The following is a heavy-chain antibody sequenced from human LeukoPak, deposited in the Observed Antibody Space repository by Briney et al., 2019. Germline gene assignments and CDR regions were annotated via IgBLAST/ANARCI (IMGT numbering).Heavy chain of an antibody. J-gene: IGHJ4*02. CDR1: GGTFSSYA. CDR2: IIPIFGTA. Sequence: ASVKVSCKASGGTFSSYAISWVRQAPGQGLEWMGGIIPIFGTANYAQKFQGRVTITADKSTSTAYMELSSLRSEDTAVYYCARVTVREYSSSSYFDYWGQGTLVTVSS. CDR3: ARVTVREYSSSSYFDY. D-gene: IGHD6-6*01. V-gene: IGHV1-69*06.